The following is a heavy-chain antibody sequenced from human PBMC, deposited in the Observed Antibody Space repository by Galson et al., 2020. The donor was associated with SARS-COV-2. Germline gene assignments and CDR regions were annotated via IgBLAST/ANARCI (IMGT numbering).Heavy chain of an antibody. V-gene: IGHV4-59*01. CDR3: AGSQGIYYYCGMDV. D-gene: IGHD3-10*01. Sequence: ETGGSLRLSCTVSGGSISSYYWSWIRQPPGKGLEWIGYIYYSGSTNYNPSLKSRVTISVDTSKNQFSLKLSSVTAADTAVYYCAGSQGIYYYCGMDVWGQGTTVTVSS. J-gene: IGHJ6*02. CDR1: GGSISSYY. CDR2: IYYSGST.